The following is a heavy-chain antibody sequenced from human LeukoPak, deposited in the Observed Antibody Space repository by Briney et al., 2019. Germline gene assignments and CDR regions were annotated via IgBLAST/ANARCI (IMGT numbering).Heavy chain of an antibody. J-gene: IGHJ6*03. CDR1: GYTFTSYG. V-gene: IGHV1-18*01. CDR2: ISAYNGNT. D-gene: IGHD3-9*01. Sequence: ASVKVSCKASGYTFTSYGISWVRQAPGQGLEWMGWISAYNGNTNYAQKLQGRVTMTTDTSTSTAYMELRSLRSDDTAVYYCARVDDIPGYYYYYMDVWGKGTTVTVSS. CDR3: ARVDDIPGYYYYYMDV.